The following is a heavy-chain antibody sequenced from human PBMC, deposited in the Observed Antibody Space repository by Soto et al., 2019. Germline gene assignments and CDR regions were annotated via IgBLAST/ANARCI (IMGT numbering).Heavy chain of an antibody. J-gene: IGHJ4*02. D-gene: IGHD6-19*01. CDR2: IKPDGGEQ. CDR1: GFTFSADW. CDR3: ARLDAIAVTGTPQDY. V-gene: IGHV3-7*05. Sequence: EGQLGESGGGLVQPGGSLSVSCAGPGFTFSADWMNWVRQAPGKGLEWVANIKPDGGEQYYAASERGRFTISRDNAKNSMYLQMNSLRPEDTAVYYCARLDAIAVTGTPQDYWGQGILVTV.